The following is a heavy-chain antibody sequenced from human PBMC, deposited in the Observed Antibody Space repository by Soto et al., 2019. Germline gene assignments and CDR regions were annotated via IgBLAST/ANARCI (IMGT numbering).Heavy chain of an antibody. CDR1: GYTFTSYG. V-gene: IGHV1-18*01. Sequence: QVQLVQSGAEVKKPGASVKVSCKASGYTFTSYGISWVRHAPGQGVEWMGWISAYNGNTNYAQKLQGRVTMTTDTSTSTAYMEQRSLRSDDTAVYYCVGYEGVRWPFDYWGQGTLVTVSS. D-gene: IGHD4-17*01. CDR3: VGYEGVRWPFDY. CDR2: ISAYNGNT. J-gene: IGHJ4*02.